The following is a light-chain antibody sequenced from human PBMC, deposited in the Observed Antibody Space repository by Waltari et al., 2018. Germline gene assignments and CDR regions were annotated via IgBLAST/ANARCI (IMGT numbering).Light chain of an antibody. CDR1: QSVSSS. CDR2: GAS. J-gene: IGKJ4*01. CDR3: QQYNHWPLT. Sequence: EIVMTQSPATLSVSPGERATLSCRASQSVSSSLAWYQQKPGQGPRLLIYGASTRATGIPARFSGSGSGTEFTLTISSLQSEDFAVYSCQQYNHWPLTFGGGTKVEIK. V-gene: IGKV3-15*01.